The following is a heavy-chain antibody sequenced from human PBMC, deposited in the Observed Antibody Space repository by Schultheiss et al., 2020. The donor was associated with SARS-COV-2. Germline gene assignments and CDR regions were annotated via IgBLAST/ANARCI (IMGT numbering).Heavy chain of an antibody. D-gene: IGHD3-16*01. Sequence: SETLSLICTVSGGSMRSYYWSWIRQPAGKGLEWIGRIYTSGSTNYNPSLKSRVTISVDTSKNQFSLKLSSVTAADTAVYYCAREMMHDAFDIWGQGTMVTVSS. J-gene: IGHJ3*02. CDR3: AREMMHDAFDI. V-gene: IGHV4-4*07. CDR1: GGSMRSYY. CDR2: IYTSGST.